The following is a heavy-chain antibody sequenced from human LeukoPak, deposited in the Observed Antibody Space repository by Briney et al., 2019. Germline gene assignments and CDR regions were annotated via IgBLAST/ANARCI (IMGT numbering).Heavy chain of an antibody. CDR3: ARGQGSSWFDNWFDP. CDR1: GGTFNRYA. V-gene: IGHV1-69*13. CDR2: IIPIFGTP. Sequence: SVKVSCKASGGTFNRYAINWMRQAPGQGLEWMGGIIPIFGTPHYSQNFQGRITITADESTNTTYMELSSLRSEDTALYYCARGQGSSWFDNWFDPWGQGTLVTVSS. D-gene: IGHD6-13*01. J-gene: IGHJ5*02.